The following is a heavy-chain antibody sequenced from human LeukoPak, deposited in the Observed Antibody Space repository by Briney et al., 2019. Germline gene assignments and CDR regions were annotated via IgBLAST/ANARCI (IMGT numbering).Heavy chain of an antibody. Sequence: ASVKVSCKASGYSFTGYYMHWVRQAPGQGLEWMGWINSKSGGTNYAQKFQGRVSMTRDPSINTAYMQLSRLRSDDTAVYYCARSPHILTGENFDYWGQGTLLTVSS. CDR3: ARSPHILTGENFDY. CDR1: GYSFTGYY. CDR2: INSKSGGT. J-gene: IGHJ4*02. D-gene: IGHD3-9*01. V-gene: IGHV1-2*02.